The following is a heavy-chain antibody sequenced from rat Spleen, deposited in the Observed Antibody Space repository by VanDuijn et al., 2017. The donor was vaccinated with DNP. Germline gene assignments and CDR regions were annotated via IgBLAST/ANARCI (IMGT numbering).Heavy chain of an antibody. J-gene: IGHJ3*01. D-gene: IGHD1-2*01. CDR3: ARHEDSSSYIYGFAY. Sequence: EVQLVESGGGLVQPGRSLKLSCAASGFTFSDYYMAWVRQAPTKGLEWVAYIGSDDYAPYYGDSVKGRFTISRDDAKNTQYLQMDSLRSEDTATYYCARHEDSSSYIYGFAYWGQGTLVTVSS. CDR1: GFTFSDYY. CDR2: IGSDDYAP. V-gene: IGHV5S13*01.